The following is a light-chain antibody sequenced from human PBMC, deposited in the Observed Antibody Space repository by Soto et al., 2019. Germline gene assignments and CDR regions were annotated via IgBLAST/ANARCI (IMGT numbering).Light chain of an antibody. CDR1: QSISSY. Sequence: DIQMTQSPSSLSASVGDRVTITCRASQSISSYLNWYQQKPGKAPKLLIYAASTLQSGVPSRFSGSGSGTDFTLTISCLQSEDVATYYCQQYYSYPRTFGQGTKVDIK. CDR2: AAS. CDR3: QQYYSYPRT. V-gene: IGKV1-39*01. J-gene: IGKJ1*01.